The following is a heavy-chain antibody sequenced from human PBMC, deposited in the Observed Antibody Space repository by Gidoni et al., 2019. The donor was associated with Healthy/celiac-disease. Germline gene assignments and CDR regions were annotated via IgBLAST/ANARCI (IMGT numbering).Heavy chain of an antibody. J-gene: IGHJ4*02. CDR1: GFTFSSYA. V-gene: IGHV3-23*01. Sequence: EVQLLESGGGLVQPGGSLRLSCAASGFTFSSYAMRWVRQAPGKGLEWVSAISGSGGSTYYADSVKGRFTISRDNSKNTLYLQMNSLRAEETAVYYCAKNTYYYDSSGYYVSYWGQGTLVTVSS. CDR2: ISGSGGST. CDR3: AKNTYYYDSSGYYVSY. D-gene: IGHD3-22*01.